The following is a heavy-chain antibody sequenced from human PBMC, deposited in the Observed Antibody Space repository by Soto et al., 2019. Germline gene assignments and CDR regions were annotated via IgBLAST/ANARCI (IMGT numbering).Heavy chain of an antibody. Sequence: QLQLQESGPGLVKPSETLSLTCTVSGGSISSSSYYWGWIRQPPGKGLEWIGSIYYSGSTYYNPSLKSRVTISVDTSKNQFSLKLSSVTAADTAVYYCARHGWLREIYFDYWGQGTLVTVSS. CDR1: GGSISSSSYY. D-gene: IGHD5-12*01. J-gene: IGHJ4*02. CDR2: IYYSGST. CDR3: ARHGWLREIYFDY. V-gene: IGHV4-39*01.